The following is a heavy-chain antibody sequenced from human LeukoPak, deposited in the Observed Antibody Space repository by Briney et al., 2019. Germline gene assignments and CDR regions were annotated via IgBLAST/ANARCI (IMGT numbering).Heavy chain of an antibody. V-gene: IGHV3-21*06. J-gene: IGHJ5*02. CDR3: ARADCSGSTCYLRHSWFDP. Sequence: GGSLRLSCAASGFTLSTFDMNWVRQAPGKGLEWVSSISTSSRYVYYRDSVKGRFTISRDDAKNSLYLQMNSLTVEDTAVYYCARADCSGSTCYLRHSWFDPWGQGTLVTVSS. D-gene: IGHD2-2*01. CDR1: GFTLSTFD. CDR2: ISTSSRYV.